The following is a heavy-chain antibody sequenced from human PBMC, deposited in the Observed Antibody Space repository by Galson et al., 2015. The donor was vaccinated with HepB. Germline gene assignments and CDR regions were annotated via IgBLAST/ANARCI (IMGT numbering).Heavy chain of an antibody. CDR3: AKDRIQITPANLILDLSLNPPRFDN. D-gene: IGHD3/OR15-3a*01. V-gene: IGHV3-30*18. J-gene: IGHJ4*02. CDR2: ISYDGTTE. CDR1: GFTFSDYG. Sequence: SLRLSCAASGFTFSDYGMHWVRQAPGKGLEWMAFISYDGTTEYYGDSVKGRFTIPRDNSKNTLYLQMNSLRAEDTAVFYCAKDRIQITPANLILDLSLNPPRFDNWGQGTLVTVSS.